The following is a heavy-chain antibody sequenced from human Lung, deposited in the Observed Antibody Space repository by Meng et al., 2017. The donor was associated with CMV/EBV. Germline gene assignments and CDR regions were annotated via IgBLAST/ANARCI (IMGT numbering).Heavy chain of an antibody. CDR3: ARDSGGAPYSGMDV. D-gene: IGHD3-10*01. Sequence: LXCTVSGGSIRSTDYYWGWIRQPPGKGLEWIGNIFYTGNAYRNPSLKSRVTISVDTSKNHFSLKMSSVTAADTGVYYCARDSGGAPYSGMDVWGLGTTVTVSS. CDR2: IFYTGNA. V-gene: IGHV4-39*07. CDR1: GGSIRSTDYY. J-gene: IGHJ6*02.